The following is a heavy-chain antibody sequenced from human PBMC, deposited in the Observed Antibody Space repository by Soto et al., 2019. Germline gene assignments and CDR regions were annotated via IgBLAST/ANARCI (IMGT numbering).Heavy chain of an antibody. CDR2: ISSSSSYI. Sequence: EVQLVESGGGLVKPGGSLRLSCAASGFTFSSYSMNWVRQAPGKGLEWVSSISSSSSYIYYADSVKGRFTISSDNAKNSLYLQMNSLSAEDTAVYYCARDQPVYSYGYGLGYWGQGTLVTVSS. CDR3: ARDQPVYSYGYGLGY. V-gene: IGHV3-21*01. CDR1: GFTFSSYS. J-gene: IGHJ4*02. D-gene: IGHD5-18*01.